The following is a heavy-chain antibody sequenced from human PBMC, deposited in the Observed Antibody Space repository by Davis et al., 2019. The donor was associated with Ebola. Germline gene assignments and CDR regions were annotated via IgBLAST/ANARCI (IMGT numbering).Heavy chain of an antibody. J-gene: IGHJ4*02. V-gene: IGHV3-48*03. CDR2: VGNSVDRI. CDR1: GFIFSDYE. CDR3: VPGTWI. Sequence: GESLKISCEASGFIFSDYEMNWVRQTPGKGLEWVAYVGNSVDRIHYVASVKGRFTASRDNARHSLFLQMNNLKLEDTGVYYCVPGTWIRGQGMRVTVSA. D-gene: IGHD5-18*01.